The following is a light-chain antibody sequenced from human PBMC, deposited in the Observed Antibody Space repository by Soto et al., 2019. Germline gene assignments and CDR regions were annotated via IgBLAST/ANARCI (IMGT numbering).Light chain of an antibody. CDR1: QSVISSY. V-gene: IGKV3-20*01. CDR3: QEYDGAPIT. J-gene: IGKJ5*01. CDR2: GAS. Sequence: EIVLTQSPGTLSLSPWERATLSCRASQSVISSYLAWYQQKPGQAPRLLIFGASTRAAGFPDRFSGSGSGTDFTLTIARLEPEDFAVYYCQEYDGAPITFGLGTRLEIK.